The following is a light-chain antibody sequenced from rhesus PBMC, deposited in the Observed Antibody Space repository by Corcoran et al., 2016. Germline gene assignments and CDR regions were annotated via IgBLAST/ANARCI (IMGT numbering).Light chain of an antibody. CDR1: QGSRNH. J-gene: IGKJ1*01. Sequence: DIQMTQSPSSLSASVGDTVTITCRASQGSRNHLAWYQEKPGKAPKPLIYYASNLESGVPSRFSGSGFGTAFTLTISRLQPEDFAIYYCLQHNSFPRTFGQGTKVEIK. CDR3: LQHNSFPRT. CDR2: YAS. V-gene: IGKV1S14*01.